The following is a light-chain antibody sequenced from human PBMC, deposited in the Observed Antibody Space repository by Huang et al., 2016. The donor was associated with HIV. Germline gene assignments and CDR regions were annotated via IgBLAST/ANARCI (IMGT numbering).Light chain of an antibody. J-gene: IGKJ3*01. V-gene: IGKV3-11*01. CDR3: QDRYNWPRFT. CDR1: QSVGTY. CDR2: HAS. Sequence: EIMLTQSPATLSLSPGKRATLSCRASQSVGTYLAWYQQKPGQAPMLLIYHASFRATGIPVRCSGSGSETNFTLTISRLEPEDFAVYYCQDRYNWPRFTFGPGTKVDIK.